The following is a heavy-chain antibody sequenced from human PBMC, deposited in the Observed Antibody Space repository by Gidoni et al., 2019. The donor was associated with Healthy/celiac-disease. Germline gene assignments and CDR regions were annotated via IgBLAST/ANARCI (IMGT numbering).Heavy chain of an antibody. CDR3: ERSYGSGSYYRGPLDY. Sequence: QVQLQQLGAGLLKPSETLSLICAVYGGSFSGYYWSWIRQPPGKGLERIGETNHSGSTNYNPSLKSGVTISVDTSKNKFSRKLSSVTAADTAVYYCERSYGSGSYYRGPLDYWGQGTLVTVS. CDR1: GGSFSGYY. CDR2: TNHSGST. V-gene: IGHV4-34*01. J-gene: IGHJ4*02. D-gene: IGHD3-10*01.